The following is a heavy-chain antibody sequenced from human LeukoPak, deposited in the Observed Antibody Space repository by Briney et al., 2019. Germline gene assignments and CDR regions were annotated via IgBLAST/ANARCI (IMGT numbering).Heavy chain of an antibody. CDR1: GGSISSGSYY. V-gene: IGHV4-61*02. D-gene: IGHD3-3*02. CDR3: ARDLSADV. J-gene: IGHJ6*04. CDR2: IYTSGSN. Sequence: SETLSLTCTVSGGSISSGSYYWSWIRQPAGKGLEWIGCIYTSGSNNYNPSLKSRVTISVDTSKNQFSLKLSSVTAADTAVYYCARDLSADVWGKGTTVTVSS.